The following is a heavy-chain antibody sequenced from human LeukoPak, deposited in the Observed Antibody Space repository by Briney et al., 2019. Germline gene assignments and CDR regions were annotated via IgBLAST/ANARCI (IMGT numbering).Heavy chain of an antibody. CDR3: ARLVNYGYSDY. CDR1: GGSTSGRH. V-gene: IGHV4-59*11. CDR2: IHYDGRT. J-gene: IGHJ4*02. D-gene: IGHD3-22*01. Sequence: SETLSLTCTVSGGSTSGRHWAWLRQPPGKGLEWIGYIHYDGRTNYNPSFKSRVIISLDTSNNQFSLNLKSVTAVDTAAYYCARLVNYGYSDYWGQGTLVTVCS.